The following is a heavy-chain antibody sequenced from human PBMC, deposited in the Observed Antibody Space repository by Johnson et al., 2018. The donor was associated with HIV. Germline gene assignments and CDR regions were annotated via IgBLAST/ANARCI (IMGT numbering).Heavy chain of an antibody. CDR3: ALTDYGDYPQRVPDAFDI. Sequence: VQLVESGGGVVQPGRSLRLSCAASGFTFSSYGMHWVRQAPGKGLEWVAVISYDGSNKYYADSVKGRFTITRDSSKNTLYLQMNSLRAEDTAVYYCALTDYGDYPQRVPDAFDIWGQGTMVTVSS. V-gene: IGHV3-30*03. J-gene: IGHJ3*02. CDR2: ISYDGSNK. CDR1: GFTFSSYG. D-gene: IGHD4-17*01.